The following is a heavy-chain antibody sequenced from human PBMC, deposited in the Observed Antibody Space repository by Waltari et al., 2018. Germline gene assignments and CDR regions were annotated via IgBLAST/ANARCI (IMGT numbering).Heavy chain of an antibody. CDR3: AAISGWSRGNYAMDV. D-gene: IGHD3-16*01. CDR1: GYTSINYG. V-gene: IGHV1-18*04. CDR2: IGADSGNT. Sequence: LQLVQSGGEVKKPGASVKVSCKASGYTSINYGISWVRPAPGKGLEWMGGIGADSGNTDYAQKFQGRVTMTTDTSTGTVYVDLRSLRSDDTAVYYCAAISGWSRGNYAMDVWGQGTTVTVSS. J-gene: IGHJ6*02.